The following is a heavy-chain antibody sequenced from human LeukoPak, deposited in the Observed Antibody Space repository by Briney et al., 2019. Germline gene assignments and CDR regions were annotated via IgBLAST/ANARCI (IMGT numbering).Heavy chain of an antibody. Sequence: GGSLRLSCAASGFTFSSYAMHWVRQAPGKGLEWVAVISYDGSNKYYADSVKGRFTISRDNSKNTLYLQMNSLRAEDTAVYYCARNCIAAASSGFGFDYWGQGTLVTVSS. CDR1: GFTFSSYA. CDR3: ARNCIAAASSGFGFDY. V-gene: IGHV3-30*04. J-gene: IGHJ4*02. D-gene: IGHD6-13*01. CDR2: ISYDGSNK.